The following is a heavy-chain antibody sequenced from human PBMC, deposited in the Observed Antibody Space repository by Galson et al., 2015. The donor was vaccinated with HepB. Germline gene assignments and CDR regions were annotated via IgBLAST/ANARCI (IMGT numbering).Heavy chain of an antibody. D-gene: IGHD4-17*01. Sequence: SLRLSCAASGFTFSSYNMNWVRQAPGKGLEWVSYISSSSSTIYYADSVKGRFTISRDNAKNSLYLQMNGLRAEDTAVYYCARGDYGDYTFRFDYWGQGILVTVSS. CDR2: ISSSSSTI. CDR3: ARGDYGDYTFRFDY. J-gene: IGHJ4*02. CDR1: GFTFSSYN. V-gene: IGHV3-48*01.